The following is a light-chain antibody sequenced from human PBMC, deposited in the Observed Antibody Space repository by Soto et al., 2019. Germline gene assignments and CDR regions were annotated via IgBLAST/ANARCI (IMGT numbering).Light chain of an antibody. J-gene: IGKJ5*01. CDR3: QQYGSSPIT. V-gene: IGKV3D-20*01. CDR1: QSVSSSY. Sequence: VVLTQSPGTLSLSPGERATRSCRASQSVSSSYVAWYQHRPGLAPRLLIHDASSRATGIPDRFSGTKSGTDFTLTIRRLEPEDAAVYYCQQYGSSPITFGQGTRLEI. CDR2: DAS.